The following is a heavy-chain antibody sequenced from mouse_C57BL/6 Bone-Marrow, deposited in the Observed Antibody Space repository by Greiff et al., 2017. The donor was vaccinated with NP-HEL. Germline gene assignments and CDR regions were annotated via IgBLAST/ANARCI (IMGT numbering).Heavy chain of an antibody. J-gene: IGHJ3*01. Sequence: VQLVESGAELARPGASVKLSCKASGYTFTSYGISWVKQRTGQGLEWIGEIYPRSGNTYYNEKFKGKATLTADKSSSTAYMELRSLTSEDSAVYFCARIWLPFAYWGQGTLVTVSA. CDR3: ARIWLPFAY. D-gene: IGHD2-2*01. V-gene: IGHV1-81*01. CDR2: IYPRSGNT. CDR1: GYTFTSYG.